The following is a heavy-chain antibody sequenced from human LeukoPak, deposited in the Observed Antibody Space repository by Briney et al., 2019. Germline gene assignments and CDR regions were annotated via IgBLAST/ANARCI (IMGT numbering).Heavy chain of an antibody. V-gene: IGHV6-1*01. CDR3: ARGAGYSSSWSRVYYYYMDV. D-gene: IGHD6-13*01. CDR1: GDSVSSNSAA. CDR2: TYYRSKWYN. Sequence: SQTLSLTCAISGDSVSSNSAAWNWIRQSPSRGLEWLGRTYYRSKWYNDYAVSVKSRITINPDTSKNQFSLQLSSVTAADTAVYYCARGAGYSSSWSRVYYYYMDVWGKGTTVTVSS. J-gene: IGHJ6*03.